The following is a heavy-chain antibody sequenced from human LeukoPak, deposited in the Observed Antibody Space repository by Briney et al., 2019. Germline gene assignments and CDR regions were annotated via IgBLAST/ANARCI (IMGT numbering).Heavy chain of an antibody. CDR1: GGSSSSYY. Sequence: PSETLSLTCTVSGGSSSSYYWSWIRQPPGKGLEWIGYIYYSGSTNYNPSLKSRVTISVDTSKNQFSLKLSSVTAADTAVYYCARLAGDDAFDIWGQGTMVTVSS. V-gene: IGHV4-59*01. CDR2: IYYSGST. CDR3: ARLAGDDAFDI. J-gene: IGHJ3*02. D-gene: IGHD3-3*02.